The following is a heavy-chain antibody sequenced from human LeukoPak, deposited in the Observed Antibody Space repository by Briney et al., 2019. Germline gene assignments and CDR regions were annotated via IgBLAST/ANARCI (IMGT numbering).Heavy chain of an antibody. J-gene: IGHJ5*02. V-gene: IGHV4-38-2*02. CDR2: IYHSGST. Sequence: SETLSLTCTVSGYSISSGYYWGWIRQPPGKGLEWIGSIYHSGSTYYNPSLKSRVTISVDTSKNQFSLKLSSVTAADTAVYYCARIHVLLWFGELSYNWFDPWGQGTLVTVSS. CDR3: ARIHVLLWFGELSYNWFDP. CDR1: GYSISSGYY. D-gene: IGHD3-10*01.